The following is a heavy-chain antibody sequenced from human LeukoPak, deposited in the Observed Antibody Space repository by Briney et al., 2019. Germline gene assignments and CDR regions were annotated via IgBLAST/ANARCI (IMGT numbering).Heavy chain of an antibody. CDR3: ARHRERGGTYFNY. Sequence: SETLSLTCTVSGGSITSYYWSWIRQPPGKGLEWIGYIYYSGSTNYNPSLKSRLTISVDTSKNQFSLNLISVTAADTAVYYCARHRERGGTYFNYWGQGTLVTVSS. CDR1: GGSITSYY. D-gene: IGHD1-26*01. V-gene: IGHV4-59*08. CDR2: IYYSGST. J-gene: IGHJ4*02.